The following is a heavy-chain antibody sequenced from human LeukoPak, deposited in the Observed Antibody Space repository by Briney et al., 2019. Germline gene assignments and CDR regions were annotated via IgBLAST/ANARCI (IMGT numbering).Heavy chain of an antibody. CDR1: GFTFSSYA. Sequence: GGSLRLSCAASGFTFSSYAMSWVRQAPGKGLEWVSAISGSGGSTYYADSVKGRFTISRGNSKSTLYLQMNSLRAEDTAVYYCAKSRTLRYFDWPLDYWGQGTLVTVSS. CDR2: ISGSGGST. D-gene: IGHD3-9*01. CDR3: AKSRTLRYFDWPLDY. J-gene: IGHJ4*02. V-gene: IGHV3-23*01.